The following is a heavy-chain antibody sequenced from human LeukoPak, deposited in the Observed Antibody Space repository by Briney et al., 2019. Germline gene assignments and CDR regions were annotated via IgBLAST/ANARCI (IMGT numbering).Heavy chain of an antibody. J-gene: IGHJ4*02. V-gene: IGHV3-53*01. CDR3: AKGRNEDGDAALNY. D-gene: IGHD4-17*01. CDR1: GFTVSANF. Sequence: GGSLRLSCAASGFTVSANFMSWVRQAPGKGLEWVSVIYTGGSTYYADSVKGRFTISRDDSKNTLYLQVNILRAEDTAAYHCAKGRNEDGDAALNYWGQGTLVTVSS. CDR2: IYTGGST.